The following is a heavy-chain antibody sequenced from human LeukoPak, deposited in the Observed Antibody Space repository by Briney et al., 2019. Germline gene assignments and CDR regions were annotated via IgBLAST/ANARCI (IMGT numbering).Heavy chain of an antibody. D-gene: IGHD1-26*01. J-gene: IGHJ3*02. CDR1: GGTFSSYA. V-gene: IGHV1-69*13. CDR3: ASGWEGDAFDI. CDR2: IIPIFGTA. Sequence: GASVKVSCKASGGTFSSYAISWVRQAPGQGLEWMGGIIPIFGTANYAQKFQGRVTITADESTSTAYMELSRLRSDDTAVYYCASGWEGDAFDIWGQGTMVTVSS.